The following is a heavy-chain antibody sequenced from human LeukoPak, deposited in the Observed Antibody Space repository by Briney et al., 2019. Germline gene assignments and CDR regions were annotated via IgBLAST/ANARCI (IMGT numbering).Heavy chain of an antibody. CDR2: IKQDGTEK. Sequence: GGSLRLSCAASGFTFSTYWMSWVRQAPGKGLEWVAVIKQDGTEKYYVDSVKGRFTISRDNAKNSLYLQMNSLTAEDTAVYYCARAKDGTNILDYWGQGTLVTVSS. D-gene: IGHD5-24*01. V-gene: IGHV3-7*03. CDR3: ARAKDGTNILDY. J-gene: IGHJ4*02. CDR1: GFTFSTYW.